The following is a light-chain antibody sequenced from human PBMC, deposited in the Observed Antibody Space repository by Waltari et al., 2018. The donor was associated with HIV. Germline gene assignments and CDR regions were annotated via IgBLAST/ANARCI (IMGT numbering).Light chain of an antibody. Sequence: QSVLTQPPSASGTPGQRVTISCSGSSSNIGSNTVNWYQQLPGTAPKLLININNQRPSGVPDRFSGSKSGTSASRAISGLQSEDEADYYCVAWDDSLNARVFGGGTKLTVL. V-gene: IGLV1-44*01. CDR2: INN. CDR1: SSNIGSNT. J-gene: IGLJ3*02. CDR3: VAWDDSLNARV.